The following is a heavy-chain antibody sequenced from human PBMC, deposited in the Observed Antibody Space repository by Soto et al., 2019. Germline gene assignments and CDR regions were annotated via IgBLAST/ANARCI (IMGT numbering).Heavy chain of an antibody. Sequence: QVQLVQSGAEVKKPGSSVKVSCKASGGNFSTSAISWVRQAPGQGLEWMGGIIPLFRTANYAQRFQGRVTITADDSTSTGYLELSSLRSEDTAAYYCARNGGGAAIGSGWFDPWGQGTLVTVSS. CDR3: ARNGGGAAIGSGWFDP. CDR2: IIPLFRTA. D-gene: IGHD6-13*01. V-gene: IGHV1-69*01. J-gene: IGHJ5*02. CDR1: GGNFSTSA.